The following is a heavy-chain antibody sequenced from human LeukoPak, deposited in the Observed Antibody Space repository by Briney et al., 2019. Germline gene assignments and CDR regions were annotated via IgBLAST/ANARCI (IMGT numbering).Heavy chain of an antibody. CDR2: ISTSSSYI. V-gene: IGHV3-21*01. J-gene: IGHJ4*02. CDR3: ARDSVAGATYFDY. D-gene: IGHD6-19*01. CDR1: GFTFSSYS. Sequence: GGSLRLSCAASGFTFSSYSMNWVRQAPGKGLEWVSFISTSSSYIHNADSVKGRFTISRDNAKNTLYLQMNSLRAEDTAVYYCARDSVAGATYFDYWGQGTLVTVSS.